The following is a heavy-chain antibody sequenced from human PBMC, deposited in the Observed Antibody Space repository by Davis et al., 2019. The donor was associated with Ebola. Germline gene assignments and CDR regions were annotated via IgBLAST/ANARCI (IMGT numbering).Heavy chain of an antibody. Sequence: HSQTLSLTCAISGDSVFGKNGAWNWIRQSPSRGLEWLGRTYYTSKWHNDYGESVKSRISINPDTSKNQLSLHLSSMTPEDTALYYCSRGWLRTGFDVWGEGTTVTVSS. CDR3: SRGWLRTGFDV. V-gene: IGHV6-1*01. D-gene: IGHD5-18*01. CDR2: TYYTSKWHN. CDR1: GDSVFGKNGA. J-gene: IGHJ6*04.